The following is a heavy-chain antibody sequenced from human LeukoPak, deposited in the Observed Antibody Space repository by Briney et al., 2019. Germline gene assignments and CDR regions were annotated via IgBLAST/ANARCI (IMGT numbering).Heavy chain of an antibody. CDR3: AREGLGAVYYDSSGYRSGFDY. J-gene: IGHJ4*02. D-gene: IGHD3-22*01. CDR1: GYTFTSYY. Sequence: ASVKVSCKASGYTFTSYYMHWVRQAPGQGLEWMGIINPSGGSTSYAQKFQGRVTMTRDTSTSTVYMELSSLRSEDTAVYYCAREGLGAVYYDSSGYRSGFDYWGQGTLVTVSS. CDR2: INPSGGST. V-gene: IGHV1-46*01.